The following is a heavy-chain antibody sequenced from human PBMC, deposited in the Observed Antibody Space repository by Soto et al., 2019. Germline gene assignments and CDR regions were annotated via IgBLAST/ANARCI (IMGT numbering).Heavy chain of an antibody. CDR2: ISGSGGST. CDR1: GFTFSSYW. V-gene: IGHV3-23*01. Sequence: GGSLRLSCAASGFTFSSYWMHWVRHAPGKGLVWVSAISGSGGSTYYADSVKGRFTISRDNAKNSLYLQMNSLRAEDTALYYCAKDSVRGAVLGSSDAFDIWGQGTMVTVSS. J-gene: IGHJ3*02. CDR3: AKDSVRGAVLGSSDAFDI. D-gene: IGHD1-26*01.